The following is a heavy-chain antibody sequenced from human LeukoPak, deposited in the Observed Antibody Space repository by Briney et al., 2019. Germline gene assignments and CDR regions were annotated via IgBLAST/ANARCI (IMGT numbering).Heavy chain of an antibody. CDR3: ALGTRGVMSDY. V-gene: IGHV3-53*01. D-gene: IGHD3-10*01. J-gene: IGHJ4*02. Sequence: GGSLRLSCAASGFTVSNNYMSWVRQAPGKGLEWVSVIYSGGNTYYADSVKGRFTISRDNSKNTLYLQMNSLRAEDTAVYYCALGTRGVMSDYWGQGTLVTVAS. CDR1: GFTVSNNY. CDR2: IYSGGNT.